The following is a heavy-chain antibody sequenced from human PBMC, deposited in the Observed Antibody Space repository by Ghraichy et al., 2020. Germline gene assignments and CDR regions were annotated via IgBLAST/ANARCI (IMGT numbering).Heavy chain of an antibody. CDR2: ISSSSSAI. J-gene: IGHJ5*02. V-gene: IGHV3-48*02. CDR1: GFTFSSYS. D-gene: IGHD6-6*01. Sequence: GGSLRLSCAASGFTFSSYSMNWVRQAPGKGLELVSYISSSSSAIYYADSVKGRFTISRDNAKNSLYLQMSSLRDEDTAVYYCARGVNINSSGRFDPWGQGTLVTVSS. CDR3: ARGVNINSSGRFDP.